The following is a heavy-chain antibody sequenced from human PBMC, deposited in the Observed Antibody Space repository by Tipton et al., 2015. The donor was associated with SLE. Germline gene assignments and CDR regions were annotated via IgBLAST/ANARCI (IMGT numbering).Heavy chain of an antibody. D-gene: IGHD5-24*01. V-gene: IGHV3-23*01. J-gene: IGHJ4*02. CDR2: ISSGGGST. CDR3: AKDQEMAAFFDY. CDR1: GFTFSNSS. Sequence: SLRLSCAASGFTFSNSSMNWVRQAPGKGLEWVSSISSGGGSTYYADSVKGRFTISRDNSKNTLYLQMNSLRAEDTAVYYCAKDQEMAAFFDYWGQGTLVTVS.